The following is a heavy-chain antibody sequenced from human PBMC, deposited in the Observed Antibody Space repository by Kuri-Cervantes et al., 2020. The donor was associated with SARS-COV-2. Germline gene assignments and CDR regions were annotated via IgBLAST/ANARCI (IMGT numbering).Heavy chain of an antibody. V-gene: IGHV4-38-2*01. D-gene: IGHD1-20*01. CDR3: ASRSASLTELYYFDY. J-gene: IGHJ4*02. CDR1: GYSISSGYY. Sequence: SETLSLTCALSGYSISSGYYWGWIRQPPGKGLEWIGSIYRSGSTYYNPSLKSRVTISVDTSKNQFSLKLSSVTAADTAVYYCASRSASLTELYYFDYWGQGTLVTVSS. CDR2: IYRSGST.